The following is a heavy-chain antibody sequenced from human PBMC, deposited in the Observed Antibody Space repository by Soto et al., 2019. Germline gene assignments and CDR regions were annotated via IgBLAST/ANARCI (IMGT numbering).Heavy chain of an antibody. Sequence: EVQLVESGGGLVQPGGSLRLSCAASGFTFSSYSMNWVRQAPGKGLEWVSYISSSSSTMYYADSVKGRFTISRDNAKNSLYLQMNSLSAEDTAVYYCARGDDSGGYYYVYWGQGTLVTVSS. D-gene: IGHD3-22*01. V-gene: IGHV3-48*01. CDR3: ARGDDSGGYYYVY. CDR2: ISSSSSTM. J-gene: IGHJ4*02. CDR1: GFTFSSYS.